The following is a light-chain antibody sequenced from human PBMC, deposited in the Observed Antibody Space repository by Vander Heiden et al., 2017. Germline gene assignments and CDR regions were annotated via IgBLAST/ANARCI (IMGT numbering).Light chain of an antibody. J-gene: IGLJ2*01. V-gene: IGLV1-47*01. CDR2: RND. CDR1: GSNIGSNY. CDR3: AAWDDSLSVV. Sequence: QSVLTQPPSPSGTPGQRVTISCSGSGSNIGSNYVYWYQQLPGTAPKLLIYRNDRRPSGVPDRFSGSKSGTSASLAISGLRSEDEADYYCAAWDDSLSVVFGGGTKLTVL.